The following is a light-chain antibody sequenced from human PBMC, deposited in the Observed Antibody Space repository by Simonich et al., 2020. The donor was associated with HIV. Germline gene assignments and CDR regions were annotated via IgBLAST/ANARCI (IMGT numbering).Light chain of an antibody. CDR1: SSDVGGYNY. CDR2: DVS. V-gene: IGLV2-14*01. Sequence: QSALTQPASVSGSPGQSISISCTGTSSDVGGYNYVSWYHQHPGKAPKLSIYDVSKRPAGVSNRFSGSKSGNTASLTISGLQAEDEADYYCSSYAGSNNLLFGGGTKLTVL. CDR3: SSYAGSNNLL. J-gene: IGLJ2*01.